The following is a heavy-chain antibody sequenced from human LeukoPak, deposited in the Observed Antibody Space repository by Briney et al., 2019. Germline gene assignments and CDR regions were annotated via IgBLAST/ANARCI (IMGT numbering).Heavy chain of an antibody. J-gene: IGHJ4*02. CDR1: GYTFTSYD. CDR2: MNPNSGNT. Sequence: GASVKVSCKASGYTFTSYDINWVRQATGQGLEWMGWMNPNSGNTGYAQKFQGRVTMTRNTSISTAYMELISLRSEDTAVYYCARGPPYYYDSSGYYYWGQGTLVTVSS. V-gene: IGHV1-8*01. CDR3: ARGPPYYYDSSGYYY. D-gene: IGHD3-22*01.